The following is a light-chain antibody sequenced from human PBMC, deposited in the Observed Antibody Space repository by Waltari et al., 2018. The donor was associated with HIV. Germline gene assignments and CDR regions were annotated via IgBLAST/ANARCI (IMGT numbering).Light chain of an antibody. Sequence: QSALTPPASVSGSPGQSITISCTDSSSDMSTYNRVSWYQQFPGKAPKRIICEVGKRPSGVSNRFSGSKSGNTASLTISGLQAEDEADYYCISYTTTNYYVFGPGTWVTVL. CDR3: ISYTTTNYYV. V-gene: IGLV2-14*01. J-gene: IGLJ1*01. CDR2: EVG. CDR1: SSDMSTYNR.